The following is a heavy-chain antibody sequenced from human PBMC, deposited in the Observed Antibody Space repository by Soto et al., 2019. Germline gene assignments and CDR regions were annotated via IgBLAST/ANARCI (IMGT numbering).Heavy chain of an antibody. D-gene: IGHD1-1*01. CDR1: GFTFSNHA. Sequence: PGGSLRLSCAASGFTFSNHAMTWVRQAPGKGLEWVSHIGPDGSSTRDADSVQGRFTISRDNARNTLYLQMNSLRDEDTAVYYCARDNNWSYDYWGQGILVTVSS. CDR2: IGPDGSST. J-gene: IGHJ4*02. CDR3: ARDNNWSYDY. V-gene: IGHV3-74*01.